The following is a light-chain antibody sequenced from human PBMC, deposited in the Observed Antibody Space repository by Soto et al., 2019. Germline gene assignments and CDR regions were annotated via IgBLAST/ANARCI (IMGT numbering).Light chain of an antibody. Sequence: DIQMTQSPSSVSASVGDRVSITCRASQDISHWLAWYQQKPGKAPKLLISAASSLESGVPSRFSGSGSDTEFTLTINNLQPDDFATYHCQQYNRYSLTFGGGTKVDIK. CDR2: AAS. V-gene: IGKV1-5*01. CDR3: QQYNRYSLT. J-gene: IGKJ4*01. CDR1: QDISHW.